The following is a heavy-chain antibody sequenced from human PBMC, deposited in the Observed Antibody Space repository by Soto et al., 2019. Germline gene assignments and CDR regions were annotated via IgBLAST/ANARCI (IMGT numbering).Heavy chain of an antibody. CDR2: IYHTGSA. Sequence: QLQLQESGSGLVKPSQTLSLTCAVSGGSISSGGYSWNWIRQAPGKGLEWIGYIYHTGSAYYNPPLHPRVTISVDSSATQFSLNLRSVPAAATAIYSCATATQYFFDNSGYPTGPHFAFDIWGQGTKVTVSS. D-gene: IGHD3-22*01. CDR1: GGSISSGGYS. J-gene: IGHJ3*02. V-gene: IGHV4-30-2*01. CDR3: ATATQYFFDNSGYPTGPHFAFDI.